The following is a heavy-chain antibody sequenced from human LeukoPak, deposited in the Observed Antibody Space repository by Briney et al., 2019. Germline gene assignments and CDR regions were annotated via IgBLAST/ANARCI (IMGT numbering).Heavy chain of an antibody. J-gene: IGHJ4*02. CDR2: IYRSGST. V-gene: IGHV4-4*02. CDR1: GGSISSSNW. Sequence: SETLSLTCAVSGGSISSSNWWSWVRQPPGKGLEWIGEIYRSGSTNYNPSLKSRVTLSVDKSKNQFSLKLSSVTAADTAVYYCARVTTGYSSSWYNLYWGQGTLVTVSS. D-gene: IGHD6-13*01. CDR3: ARVTTGYSSSWYNLY.